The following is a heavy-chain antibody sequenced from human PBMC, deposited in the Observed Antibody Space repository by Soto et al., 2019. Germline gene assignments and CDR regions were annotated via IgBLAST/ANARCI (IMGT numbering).Heavy chain of an antibody. CDR3: ARDRSGGDLYYGMDV. D-gene: IGHD3-10*01. Sequence: QVQLQESGPGLVKPSETLSLTCTVSGGSISSYYWSWIRQPPGKGLEWIGYIYYSGSTNYNPSLKSRVTISVDTSKNQFSLKLSSVTAADTAVYYCARDRSGGDLYYGMDVWGQGTTVTVSS. CDR2: IYYSGST. CDR1: GGSISSYY. V-gene: IGHV4-59*01. J-gene: IGHJ6*02.